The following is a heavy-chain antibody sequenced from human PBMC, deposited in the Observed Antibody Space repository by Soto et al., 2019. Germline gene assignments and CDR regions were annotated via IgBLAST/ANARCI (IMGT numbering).Heavy chain of an antibody. CDR3: ARAYSNYEYWFDP. V-gene: IGHV4-39*07. CDR1: GGSISSSSYY. Sequence: PSETLSLTCTVSGGSISSSSYYWGWIRQPPGKGLEWIGRIYHSGSTYYNPSLKSRVTISVDKSKNQFSLKLSSVTAADTAVYYCARAYSNYEYWFDPWGQGTLVTVSS. D-gene: IGHD4-4*01. J-gene: IGHJ5*02. CDR2: IYHSGST.